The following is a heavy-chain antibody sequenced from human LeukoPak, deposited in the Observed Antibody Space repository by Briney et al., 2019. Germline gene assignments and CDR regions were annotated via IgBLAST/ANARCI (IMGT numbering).Heavy chain of an antibody. CDR3: ARRFYDNLTGHTWYDY. D-gene: IGHD3-9*01. J-gene: IGHJ4*02. Sequence: GGSLRLSCAASGFTFSSYAMSWVRQAPGKGLEWVSAISGSGGNTYFADSVKGRFTISRDNSKNTLYLKMSSLRSEDTAVYYCARRFYDNLTGHTWYDYWGQGTLVTVSS. CDR1: GFTFSSYA. CDR2: ISGSGGNT. V-gene: IGHV3-23*01.